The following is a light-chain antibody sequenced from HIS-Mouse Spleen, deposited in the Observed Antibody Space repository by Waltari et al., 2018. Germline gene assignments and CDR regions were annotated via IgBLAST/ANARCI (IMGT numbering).Light chain of an antibody. CDR1: QSISSY. Sequence: DIQMTQSPTSLSASVGDRVTITSRASQSISSYLNWYQQKPGKAPKILIYAASSLQSGVPSRFSGSGSGTDFTLTISSLQPEDFATYYCQQSYSTPGTFGQGTKVEIK. CDR2: AAS. V-gene: IGKV1-39*01. CDR3: QQSYSTPGT. J-gene: IGKJ1*01.